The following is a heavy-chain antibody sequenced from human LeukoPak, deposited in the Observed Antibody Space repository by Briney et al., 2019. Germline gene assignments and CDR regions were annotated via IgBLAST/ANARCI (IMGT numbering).Heavy chain of an antibody. V-gene: IGHV1-69*13. CDR3: ARDSSDFRNLIPH. CDR2: IIPIFGTA. D-gene: IGHD1-14*01. J-gene: IGHJ1*01. Sequence: ASVKVSCKASGGTFSSYAISWVRQAPGQGLEWMGGIIPIFGTAKYAQKFQGRVTITADESTSTAYMELSSLRSEDMAVYYCARDSSDFRNLIPHWGQGTLVTVSS. CDR1: GGTFSSYA.